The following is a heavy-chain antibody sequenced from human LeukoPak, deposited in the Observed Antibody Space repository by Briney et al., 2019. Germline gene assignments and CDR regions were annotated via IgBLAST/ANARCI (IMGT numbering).Heavy chain of an antibody. Sequence: GGSLRLSCAASGFTFSSYAMHWVRQAPGKGLEWVTVISYDGSNKYFADSVKGRFTISRDNSKNTLYLQMNSLRAEDTAVYYCARETGSAVGSTDFDYWGQGTLVTVSS. CDR3: ARETGSAVGSTDFDY. CDR1: GFTFSSYA. D-gene: IGHD4-17*01. CDR2: ISYDGSNK. J-gene: IGHJ4*02. V-gene: IGHV3-30-3*01.